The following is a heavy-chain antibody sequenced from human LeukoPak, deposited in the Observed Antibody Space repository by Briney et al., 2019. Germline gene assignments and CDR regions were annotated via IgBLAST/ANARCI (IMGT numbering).Heavy chain of an antibody. CDR1: GYSLSSGYY. Sequence: PSETLSLTCIVSGYSLSSGYYWGWIRQPPGKGLEWIGSIYHSGSTYYNPSLKCRVTISVDTSKNQFSLKLSSVTAADTAVYYCASREPGGPGAFDIWGQGTMVTVSS. V-gene: IGHV4-38-2*02. J-gene: IGHJ3*02. CDR2: IYHSGST. CDR3: ASREPGGPGAFDI. D-gene: IGHD1-26*01.